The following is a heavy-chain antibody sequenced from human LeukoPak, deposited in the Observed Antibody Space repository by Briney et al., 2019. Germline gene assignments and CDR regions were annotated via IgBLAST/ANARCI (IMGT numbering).Heavy chain of an antibody. Sequence: PGGSLRLSCAASGFTFSSYAMHWVRQAPGKGLEWVAVISYDGSNKHYADSVKGRLTISRDNSKNTLYLQMNSLRAEDTAVYYCARVVDHDYGYYYLDYWGQGTLVAVSS. V-gene: IGHV3-30*14. CDR1: GFTFSSYA. J-gene: IGHJ4*02. CDR3: ARVVDHDYGYYYLDY. D-gene: IGHD4/OR15-4a*01. CDR2: ISYDGSNK.